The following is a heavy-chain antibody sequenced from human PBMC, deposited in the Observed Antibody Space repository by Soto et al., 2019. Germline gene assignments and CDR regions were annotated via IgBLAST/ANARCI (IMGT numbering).Heavy chain of an antibody. CDR3: ARAANLGYYYDSSGHFDY. D-gene: IGHD3-22*01. CDR2: IIPIFGTA. CDR1: GGTFSSYA. J-gene: IGHJ4*02. V-gene: IGHV1-69*06. Sequence: GASVKVSCKASGGTFSSYATSWVRQAPGQGLEWMGGIIPIFGTANYAQKFQGRVTITADKSTSTAYMELSSLRSEDTAVYYCARAANLGYYYDSSGHFDYWGQGTLVTVSS.